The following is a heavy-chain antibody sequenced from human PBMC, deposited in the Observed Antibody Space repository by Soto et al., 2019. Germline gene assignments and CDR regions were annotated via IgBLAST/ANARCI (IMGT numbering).Heavy chain of an antibody. D-gene: IGHD3-3*01. J-gene: IGHJ6*02. CDR1: GFTFSRYG. Sequence: GGSLRLSCAASGFTFSRYGMHWVRQAPGKGLEWVAVISYEGNNKYYEESVKGRFNISRDNSKNTLYLQMNSLRAEDTAVYYCAKDLNYDFWSGYGWVYYYGMDVWGQGTTVTVSS. CDR3: AKDLNYDFWSGYGWVYYYGMDV. V-gene: IGHV3-30*18. CDR2: ISYEGNNK.